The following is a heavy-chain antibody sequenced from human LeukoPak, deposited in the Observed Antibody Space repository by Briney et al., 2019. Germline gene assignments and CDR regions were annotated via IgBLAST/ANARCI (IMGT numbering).Heavy chain of an antibody. CDR2: ISGSGGST. D-gene: IGHD6-19*01. Sequence: PGGSLRLSCAASGFTFSSYAMSWVRQAPGKGLEWVSAISGSGGSTYYADSVKGRFTISRDNSKNTRYLQMNSLRAEDTAVYYCAKAGSYSSGWGYWGQGTLVTVSS. CDR1: GFTFSSYA. J-gene: IGHJ4*02. V-gene: IGHV3-23*01. CDR3: AKAGSYSSGWGY.